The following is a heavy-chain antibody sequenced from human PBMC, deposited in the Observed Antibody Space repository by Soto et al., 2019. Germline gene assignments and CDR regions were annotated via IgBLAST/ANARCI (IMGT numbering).Heavy chain of an antibody. J-gene: IGHJ3*01. CDR1: GFIFNNYA. V-gene: IGHV3-23*01. CDR2: IGGGKGDEK. D-gene: IGHD2-21*01. CDR3: AKDRLSDNGVWDAFDA. Sequence: PGGSLRLSCAASGFIFNNYAMNWVRQAPGKGLEWVSGIGGGKGDEKEYADSVKGRFTISRDSSKNALFLQLNSLRAEDKAVYYCAKDRLSDNGVWDAFDARGPRAIVTVSS.